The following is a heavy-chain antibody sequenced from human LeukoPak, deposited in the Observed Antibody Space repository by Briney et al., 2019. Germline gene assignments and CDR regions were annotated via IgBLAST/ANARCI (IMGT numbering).Heavy chain of an antibody. D-gene: IGHD5-18*01. J-gene: IGHJ6*04. CDR1: GGSFSGYY. CDR2: INHSGST. Sequence: KPSETLSLTCAVYGGSFSGYYWSWIRQPPGKGLEWIGEINHSGSTNYNPSLKSRVTISVDTSKNQFSLKLSSVTAADTAVYYCAREDTAMVKFYYYGMDVWGKGTTVTVSS. V-gene: IGHV4-34*01. CDR3: AREDTAMVKFYYYGMDV.